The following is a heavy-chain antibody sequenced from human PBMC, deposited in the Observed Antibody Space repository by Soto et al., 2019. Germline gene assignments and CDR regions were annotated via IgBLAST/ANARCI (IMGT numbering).Heavy chain of an antibody. CDR3: ASIWFGDFDY. CDR1: GGSISSADYY. V-gene: IGHV4-30-4*01. J-gene: IGHJ4*01. CDR2: FHSSGAT. D-gene: IGHD3-10*01. Sequence: SETLSLTCTVSGGSISSADYYWSWIRQPPGKGLERIGHFHSSGATYKDPSLKSQVTISVDTSKNQISLKLDSVTAADTAVYYCASIWFGDFDYWGHGTLVT.